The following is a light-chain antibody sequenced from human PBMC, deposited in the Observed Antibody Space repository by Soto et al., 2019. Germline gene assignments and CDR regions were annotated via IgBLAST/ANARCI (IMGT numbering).Light chain of an antibody. CDR3: HQHGGSPET. Sequence: IVLTQSPGTLSLSPGDRAILSCRASQNIDYYLHWYQQKPGQSPRLVIYDTFNRATGVPVRFSGSGSGTEFILTISELEPEDSGIYHCHQHGGSPETFGQGTKVDIK. J-gene: IGKJ1*01. CDR2: DTF. CDR1: QNIDYY. V-gene: IGKV3-20*01.